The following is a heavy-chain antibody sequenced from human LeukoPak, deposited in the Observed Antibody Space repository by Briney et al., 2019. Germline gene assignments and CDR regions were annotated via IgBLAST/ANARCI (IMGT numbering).Heavy chain of an antibody. CDR1: GFTFDDYG. V-gene: IGHV3-20*04. J-gene: IGHJ6*03. CDR3: ARDGRGSYYDYYYMDV. Sequence: GGSLRPSCAASGFTFDDYGMSWVRQAPGKGLEWVSGINWNGGSTGYADSVKGRFTISRDNAKNSLYLQMNSLRAEDTALYYCARDGRGSYYDYYYMDVWGKGTTVTVSS. CDR2: INWNGGST. D-gene: IGHD1-26*01.